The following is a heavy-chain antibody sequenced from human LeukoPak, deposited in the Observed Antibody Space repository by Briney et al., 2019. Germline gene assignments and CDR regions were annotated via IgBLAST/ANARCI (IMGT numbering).Heavy chain of an antibody. D-gene: IGHD6-19*01. CDR3: ARSSGWSEFDY. V-gene: IGHV4-59*01. CDR2: IYNSGST. J-gene: IGHJ4*02. Sequence: SETLSVTCTVSGGSISSYCWSWIRQPPGKGLEWIGCIYNSGSTNYNPSLKSRVTISVDTSKNQFSLKLSSVTAADTAVYYCARSSGWSEFDYWGQGTLVTVSS. CDR1: GGSISSYC.